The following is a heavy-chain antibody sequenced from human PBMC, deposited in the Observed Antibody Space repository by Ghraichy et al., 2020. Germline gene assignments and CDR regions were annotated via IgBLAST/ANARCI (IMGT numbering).Heavy chain of an antibody. Sequence: GGSLRLSCAASGFTFSSYAMSWVRQAPGKGLEWVSAISGSGGNTYYADSVKGRFTISRDNSKNTLYLQMNSLRAEDTAVYYCAKGSVDTATYYYMDVWGKGTTVTVSS. CDR3: AKGSVDTATYYYMDV. V-gene: IGHV3-23*01. CDR2: ISGSGGNT. J-gene: IGHJ6*03. CDR1: GFTFSSYA. D-gene: IGHD5-18*01.